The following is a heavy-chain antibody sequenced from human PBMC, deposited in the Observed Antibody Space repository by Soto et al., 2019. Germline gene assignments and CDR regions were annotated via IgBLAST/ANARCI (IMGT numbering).Heavy chain of an antibody. D-gene: IGHD1-26*01. CDR1: GGSISSSGCY. J-gene: IGHJ4*02. CDR3: ARDFVGEIYYIDS. Sequence: QVQLRESGPGLVKPSQTLSLTCTVSGGSISSSGCYWSWIRQLPGKGLEWIGYIYYSGSAYYNPSLKSRVIISVDTSKNQFSLKLSSVTAADTAVYYCARDFVGEIYYIDSWGQGTLVTVSS. CDR2: IYYSGSA. V-gene: IGHV4-31*03.